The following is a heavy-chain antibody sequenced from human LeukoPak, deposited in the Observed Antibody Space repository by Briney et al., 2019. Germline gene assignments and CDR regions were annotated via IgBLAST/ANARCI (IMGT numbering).Heavy chain of an antibody. D-gene: IGHD3-9*01. CDR2: ISTSSSSK. CDR3: ARWDDLFLIDF. CDR1: GFTFSSYS. J-gene: IGHJ4*02. Sequence: GGSLRLSCAASGFTFSSYSMNWVRQAPGKGLEWVSSISTSSSSKYYADSVKGRFTISRDNAKNSLDLQMSSLRAEDTAVYYCARWDDLFLIDFWGQGTLVTVSS. V-gene: IGHV3-21*01.